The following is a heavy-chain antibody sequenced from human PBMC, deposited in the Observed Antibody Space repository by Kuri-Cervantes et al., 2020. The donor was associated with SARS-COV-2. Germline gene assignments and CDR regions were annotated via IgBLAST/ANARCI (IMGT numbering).Heavy chain of an antibody. CDR1: GGSFSGYY. CDR2: INHSGST. J-gene: IGHJ2*01. Sequence: ESLKISCAVSGGSFSGYYWSWIRQPPGKGLEWIGEINHSGSTNYNPSLKSRVTISVDTSKNQFSLKLSSVTAADTAVYYCARGFSAVVVAHWYFDLWGRGTLVTVSS. D-gene: IGHD3-22*01. CDR3: ARGFSAVVVAHWYFDL. V-gene: IGHV4-34*01.